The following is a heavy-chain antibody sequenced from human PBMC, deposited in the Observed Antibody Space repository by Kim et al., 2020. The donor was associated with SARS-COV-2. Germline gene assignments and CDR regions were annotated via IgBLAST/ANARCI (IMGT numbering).Heavy chain of an antibody. V-gene: IGHV3-30*04. Sequence: GGSLRLSCAASGFTFSTFAMHWVRQAPGKGLEWVAVISNDESLTYYADSVKGRFTISRDNSKNTLYLQMNSLRDEDTAVYYCARDQGIAAPGRPVGYWGQGTLVTVSS. CDR2: ISNDESLT. D-gene: IGHD6-13*01. CDR1: GFTFSTFA. J-gene: IGHJ4*02. CDR3: ARDQGIAAPGRPVGY.